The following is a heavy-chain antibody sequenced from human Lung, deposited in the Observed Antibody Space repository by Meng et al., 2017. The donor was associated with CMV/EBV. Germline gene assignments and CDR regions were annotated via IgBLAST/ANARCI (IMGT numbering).Heavy chain of an antibody. Sequence: SLRLXCAASGFTFDDYAMHWVRQAPGKGLEWVSGISWNSGSIGYADSVKGRFTISRDNAKNSLYLQMNSLRAEDTALYYCAKASGYSSGWSKFDYWGQGTXVNGAS. D-gene: IGHD6-19*01. CDR2: ISWNSGSI. J-gene: IGHJ4*02. V-gene: IGHV3-9*01. CDR1: GFTFDDYA. CDR3: AKASGYSSGWSKFDY.